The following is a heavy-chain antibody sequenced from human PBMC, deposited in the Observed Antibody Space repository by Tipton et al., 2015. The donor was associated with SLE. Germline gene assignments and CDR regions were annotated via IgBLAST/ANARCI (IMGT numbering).Heavy chain of an antibody. V-gene: IGHV1-46*01. Sequence: QSGAEVKKPGASVKVSCKASGYTFTSYYMHWVRQAPGQGLEWMGIINPSGGSTSYAQKFQGRVTMTTDTSTSTAYMELRSLRSDDTAVYYCARVKGFSSWYGGFDYWGQGTLVTVSS. CDR2: INPSGGST. CDR1: GYTFTSYY. J-gene: IGHJ4*02. D-gene: IGHD6-13*01. CDR3: ARVKGFSSWYGGFDY.